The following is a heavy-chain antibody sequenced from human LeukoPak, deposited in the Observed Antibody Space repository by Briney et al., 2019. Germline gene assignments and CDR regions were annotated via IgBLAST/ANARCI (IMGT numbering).Heavy chain of an antibody. CDR3: ARGLVGYYYGSGSPYYYYGIDV. CDR1: GGSFSGYY. V-gene: IGHV4-34*01. D-gene: IGHD3-10*01. CDR2: INHSGST. Sequence: TSETLSLTCAVYGGSFSGYYWSWIRQPPGKGLEWIGEINHSGSTNYNPSLKCRVTISVDTSKNQFSLKLSSVTAADTAVYYCARGLVGYYYGSGSPYYYYGIDVWGQGTTVTVSS. J-gene: IGHJ6*02.